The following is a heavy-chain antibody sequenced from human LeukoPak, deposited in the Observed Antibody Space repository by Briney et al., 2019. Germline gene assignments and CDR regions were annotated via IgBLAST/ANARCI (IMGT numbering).Heavy chain of an antibody. CDR2: ISPDGSQK. CDR3: ARPTDRFRLDL. V-gene: IGHV3-7*01. CDR1: GFTFNNYW. Sequence: PGGSLTLSCAASGFTFNNYWMNWVRQAPGKGLEWVANISPDGSQKKYVDSMKGRFTISRDNAKNSVYLQMNSLRAEDTAVYFYARPTDRFRLDLWGQGTLVTVSS. J-gene: IGHJ5*02. D-gene: IGHD4-11*01.